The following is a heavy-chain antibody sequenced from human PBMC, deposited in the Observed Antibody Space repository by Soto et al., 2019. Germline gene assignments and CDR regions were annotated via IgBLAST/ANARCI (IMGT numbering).Heavy chain of an antibody. CDR3: TTEHHLYSGSYSFDY. V-gene: IGHV3-15*01. CDR2: IKSKTDGGTT. Sequence: PGGSLRLSCAASGFTFSNAWMSWVRQAPGKGLEWVGRIKSKTDGGTTDYAAPVKGRFTISRDDSKNTLYLQMNSLKTEDTAVYYCTTEHHLYSGSYSFDYWGQGTLVTVSS. J-gene: IGHJ4*02. D-gene: IGHD1-26*01. CDR1: GFTFSNAW.